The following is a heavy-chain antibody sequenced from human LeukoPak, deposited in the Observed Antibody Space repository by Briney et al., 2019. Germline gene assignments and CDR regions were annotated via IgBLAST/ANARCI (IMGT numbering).Heavy chain of an antibody. CDR1: GGSFSGYY. V-gene: IGHV4-34*01. CDR2: INHSGST. Sequence: SETLSLTCAVYGGSFSGYYWSWIRQPPGKGLEWIGEINHSGSTNYSPSLKSRVTISVDTSKNQFSLKLSSVTAADTAVYYCARSDYGDYEGQYYFDYWGQGTLVTVSS. J-gene: IGHJ4*02. D-gene: IGHD4-17*01. CDR3: ARSDYGDYEGQYYFDY.